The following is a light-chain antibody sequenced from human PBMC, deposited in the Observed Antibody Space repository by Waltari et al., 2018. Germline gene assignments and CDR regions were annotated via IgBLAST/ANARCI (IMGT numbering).Light chain of an antibody. CDR2: DVS. CDR1: SSDVGDYNY. CDR3: SSYTSSSTLDWV. J-gene: IGLJ3*02. V-gene: IGLV2-14*03. Sequence: QSALTQPASVSGSPGQSITISCTGTSSDVGDYNYVSWYQQHPGKAPKLMIYDVSNRPSGVSNRFFGSKSGNTASLTISGLQAEDEADYYCSSYTSSSTLDWVFGGGTKLTVL.